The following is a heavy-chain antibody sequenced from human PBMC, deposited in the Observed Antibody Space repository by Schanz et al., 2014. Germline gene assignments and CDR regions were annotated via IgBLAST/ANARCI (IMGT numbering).Heavy chain of an antibody. CDR2: ISGDHRNT. Sequence: EVQLLESGGGLVQPGGSLRLSCAASGFSVGNKYMNWVRQAPGKGLEWVSFISGDHRNTFYADSVKGRFTISRDNAKNTLYLQMNGLRAEDTAVYYCARVALPGYSSPRDAFDIWGQGTMVTVSS. CDR3: ARVALPGYSSPRDAFDI. CDR1: GFSVGNKY. D-gene: IGHD5-18*01. J-gene: IGHJ3*02. V-gene: IGHV3-23*01.